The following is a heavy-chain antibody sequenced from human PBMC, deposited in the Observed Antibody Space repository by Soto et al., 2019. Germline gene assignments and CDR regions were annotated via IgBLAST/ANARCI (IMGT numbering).Heavy chain of an antibody. CDR1: GGSISSGGYY. Sequence: SETLSLTCTVSGGSISSGGYYWSWIRQHPGKGLEWIGYIYYSGSTYYNPSLKSRVTISVDTSKNQFSLKLSSVTAADTAVYYCAGSGYSYGRYYYYYGMDVWGQGTTVTVSS. CDR2: IYYSGST. J-gene: IGHJ6*02. D-gene: IGHD5-18*01. V-gene: IGHV4-31*03. CDR3: AGSGYSYGRYYYYYGMDV.